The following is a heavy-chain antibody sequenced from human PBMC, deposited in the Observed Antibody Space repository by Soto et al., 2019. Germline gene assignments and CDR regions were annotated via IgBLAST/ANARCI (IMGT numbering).Heavy chain of an antibody. CDR3: VHRLVDYDYIWGSYSSAFDY. V-gene: IGHV2-5*02. J-gene: IGHJ4*02. Sequence: QITLKESGPPLVQPTQTLTLTCSFSGVSLTTNGVGVGWIRQPPGKALAWLALIYWDDDKRYSPSLKSRLTITKDTSKNQVVLTMTNMDPVDTATYYCVHRLVDYDYIWGSYSSAFDYWGQGTLVTVSS. CDR1: GVSLTTNGVG. CDR2: IYWDDDK. D-gene: IGHD3-16*01.